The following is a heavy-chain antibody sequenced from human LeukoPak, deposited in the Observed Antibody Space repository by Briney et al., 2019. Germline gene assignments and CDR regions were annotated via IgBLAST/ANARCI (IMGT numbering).Heavy chain of an antibody. D-gene: IGHD2-2*01. CDR2: ISHDGSSK. CDR1: GFTFSSYG. V-gene: IGHV3-30*18. Sequence: GGSLRLSCAASGFTFSSYGMHWVRQAPGKGLEWVAVISHDGSSKYFADSVKGRFTISRDSPKNMLDLQMHSLRAEDTAVYYCAKSIRFCSSSSCFAGYYNYGLHVWGQGTTVIVSS. J-gene: IGHJ6*02. CDR3: AKSIRFCSSSSCFAGYYNYGLHV.